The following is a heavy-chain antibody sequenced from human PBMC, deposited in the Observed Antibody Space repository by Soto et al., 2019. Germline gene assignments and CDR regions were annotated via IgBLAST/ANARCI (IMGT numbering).Heavy chain of an antibody. Sequence: EVQLVESAGGLVQRGGSLRLSCAASGFTFNYYWMHCVRQAPGQGLVWVSHIHSDGSSTTYADSVKGRFTISRDNAKNTLYLQMNSLRAEDTAVYYCARGDKGGFDLWGQGTTVTVSS. CDR2: IHSDGSST. V-gene: IGHV3-74*01. CDR3: ARGDKGGFDL. D-gene: IGHD2-21*02. CDR1: GFTFNYYW. J-gene: IGHJ3*01.